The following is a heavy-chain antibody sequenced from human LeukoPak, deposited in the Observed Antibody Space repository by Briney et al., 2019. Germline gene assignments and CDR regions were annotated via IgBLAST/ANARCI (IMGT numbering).Heavy chain of an antibody. CDR1: GFTFSSYA. J-gene: IGHJ3*02. V-gene: IGHV3-23*01. Sequence: GGSLRLSCAASGFTFSSYAMSWVRQAPGKGLEWVSAISGSGGSTYYADSVKGRFTISRDTSKNTLYLQMSSLTAEDTAVYYCAKGLGTGADAFDIWGQGTMVTVSS. CDR3: AKGLGTGADAFDI. D-gene: IGHD7-27*01. CDR2: ISGSGGST.